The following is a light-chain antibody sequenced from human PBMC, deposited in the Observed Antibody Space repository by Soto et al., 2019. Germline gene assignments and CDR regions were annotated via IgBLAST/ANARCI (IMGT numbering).Light chain of an antibody. J-gene: IGLJ1*01. CDR1: SSDVGGYNH. V-gene: IGLV2-14*03. CDR2: DVT. Sequence: QSALTQPASVSGSRGQSITISCTGTSSDVGGYNHVSWYQHYPGKAPKLIIYDVTNRPSGVSNRFSGSKSGNTASLTISGLQAEDEADYFCSSYTRSTIYVFGTGTKVTV. CDR3: SSYTRSTIYV.